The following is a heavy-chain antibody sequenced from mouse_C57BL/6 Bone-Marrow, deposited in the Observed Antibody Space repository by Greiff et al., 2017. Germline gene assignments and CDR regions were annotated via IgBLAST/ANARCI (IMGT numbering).Heavy chain of an antibody. J-gene: IGHJ1*03. CDR3: ARRGGSSYVRYFDV. CDR2: ISNLAYSI. V-gene: IGHV5-15*04. D-gene: IGHD1-1*01. CDR1: GFTFSDYG. Sequence: EVKLVESGGGLVQPGGSLKLSCAASGFTFSDYGMAWVRQAPRKGPEWVAFISNLAYSIYYADTVTGRFTISRENAKNTLYLEMSSLRSEDTAMYYCARRGGSSYVRYFDVWGTGTTVTVSS.